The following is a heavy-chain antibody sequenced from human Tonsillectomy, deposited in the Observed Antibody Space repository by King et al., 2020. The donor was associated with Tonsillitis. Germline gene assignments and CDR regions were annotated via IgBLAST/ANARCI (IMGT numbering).Heavy chain of an antibody. Sequence: QLVQSGSELKKPGASVKVSCKASGYTFISYAMNWVRQAPGQGLEWMGWINTNTGNPTYAQGFTGRFVFSLDTSVSTAYLQISSLKAEDTAVYYCARSPALFYDFTPPNSDYWGQGTLVTVSS. CDR3: ARSPALFYDFTPPNSDY. V-gene: IGHV7-4-1*02. J-gene: IGHJ4*02. CDR1: GYTFISYA. D-gene: IGHD3-3*01. CDR2: INTNTGNP.